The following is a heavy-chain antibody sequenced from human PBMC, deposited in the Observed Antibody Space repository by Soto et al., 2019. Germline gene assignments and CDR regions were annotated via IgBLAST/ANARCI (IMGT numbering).Heavy chain of an antibody. D-gene: IGHD3-9*01. CDR3: ARDIYDILTGHPQVDYYYYGMDV. Sequence: QVQLVQSGAEVKKPGASVKVSCKASGYTFTSYAMHWVRQAPGQRLEWMGWINAGNGNTKYSQKFQGRVTITRDTSAGTANMELSSLRSEDTAVYYCARDIYDILTGHPQVDYYYYGMDVWGQGTTVTVSS. J-gene: IGHJ6*02. V-gene: IGHV1-3*01. CDR2: INAGNGNT. CDR1: GYTFTSYA.